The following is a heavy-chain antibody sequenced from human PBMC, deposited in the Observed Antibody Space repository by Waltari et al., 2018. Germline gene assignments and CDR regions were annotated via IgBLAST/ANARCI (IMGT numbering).Heavy chain of an antibody. CDR3: ARGPTSSGFFVGDY. Sequence: EVQLVESGGGLLQPGGSLRLAGAASGLAPCRCWLACVPQAPGKGLGWGLRIKGDGRSKSYADSVKGRFTISRDNAKNTLYLQMSSLTADDTAVYYCARGPTSSGFFVGDYWGQGTLVSVSS. D-gene: IGHD6-25*01. J-gene: IGHJ4*02. CDR1: GLAPCRCW. V-gene: IGHV3-74*01. CDR2: IKGDGRSK.